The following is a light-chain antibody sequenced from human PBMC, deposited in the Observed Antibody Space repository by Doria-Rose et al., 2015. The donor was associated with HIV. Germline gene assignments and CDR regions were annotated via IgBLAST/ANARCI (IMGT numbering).Light chain of an antibody. CDR2: WAS. CDR3: QRYYDTPS. V-gene: IGKV4-1*01. CDR1: QSLLYTSKDY. J-gene: IGKJ3*01. Sequence: TQPPESLGMSLGERATLNCKSNQSLLYTSKDYLAWYQQKPGQPPKLLIYWASTQQSGVPVRFSGSGSGTDFTLTISSLEAEDVAVYYCQRYYDTPSFGPGTTVDIK.